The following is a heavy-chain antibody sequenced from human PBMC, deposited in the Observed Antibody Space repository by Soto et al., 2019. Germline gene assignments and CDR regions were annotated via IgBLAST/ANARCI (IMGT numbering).Heavy chain of an antibody. Sequence: HPGGSLRLSCAASGFTFSSYAMTWVRQAPGKGLEWVSIISGSGGTTYYADSVEGRFTISRDNSKNTLYLQMNSLRAEDTAVYYCPKFTRDDWFDPWGQGTQVTVSS. J-gene: IGHJ5*02. V-gene: IGHV3-23*01. CDR1: GFTFSSYA. CDR2: ISGSGGTT. CDR3: PKFTRDDWFDP.